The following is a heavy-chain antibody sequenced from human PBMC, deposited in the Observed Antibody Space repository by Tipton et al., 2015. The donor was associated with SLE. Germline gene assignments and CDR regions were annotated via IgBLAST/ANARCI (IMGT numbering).Heavy chain of an antibody. CDR2: IWYDGSNK. V-gene: IGHV3-33*06. CDR3: AKVELVLGALYAFDI. J-gene: IGHJ3*02. Sequence: SLRLSCAASGFTFSSYGMHWVRQAPGKGLEWVAVIWYDGSNKYYADSVKGRFTISRDNSKNTLYLQMNSLRAEDTAVYYCAKVELVLGALYAFDIWGQGTMVTVSS. D-gene: IGHD1-26*01. CDR1: GFTFSSYG.